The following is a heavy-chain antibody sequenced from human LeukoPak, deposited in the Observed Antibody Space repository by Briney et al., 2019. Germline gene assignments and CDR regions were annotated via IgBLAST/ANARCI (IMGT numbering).Heavy chain of an antibody. Sequence: SETLSLTCTVSGGSISSYYWSWIRQPPGKGLEWIGYIHYSGSTNYDPSLESRVTISVDTSKSQFSLKLTSVTAADTAVYYCARGGYYDLLTGYYVYLDYWGQGTLVTVSS. D-gene: IGHD3-9*01. V-gene: IGHV4-59*01. J-gene: IGHJ4*02. CDR2: IHYSGST. CDR1: GGSISSYY. CDR3: ARGGYYDLLTGYYVYLDY.